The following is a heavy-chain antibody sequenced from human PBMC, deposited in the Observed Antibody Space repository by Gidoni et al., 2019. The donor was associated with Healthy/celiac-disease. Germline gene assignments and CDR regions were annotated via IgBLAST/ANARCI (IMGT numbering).Heavy chain of an antibody. V-gene: IGHV4-34*01. D-gene: IGHD2-2*01. Sequence: QLQQWGAGLLKPSKTVPLTFAVYAGSSGGYYWPWIRQPPEKGLEWIGEINHSGSPNYNPSLKSRVTISVDTSKNQFSLKLSSVTAADTAVYYCARTCSSTSCPYYYGMDVWGQGTTVTVSS. CDR1: AGSSGGYY. J-gene: IGHJ6*02. CDR3: ARTCSSTSCPYYYGMDV. CDR2: INHSGSP.